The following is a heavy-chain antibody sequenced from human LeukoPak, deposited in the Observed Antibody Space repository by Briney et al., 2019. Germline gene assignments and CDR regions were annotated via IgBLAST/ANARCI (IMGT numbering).Heavy chain of an antibody. Sequence: ASAKVSCKASGYTFTGYYMHWVRQAPGQGLEWMGWINPNSGGTNFAQKFQGRVTMTRDTSISTAYMELSRLRSDDTAVYYCAGEGGDDSSGYSRFDYWGQGILVTVSS. CDR3: AGEGGDDSSGYSRFDY. D-gene: IGHD3-22*01. CDR1: GYTFTGYY. J-gene: IGHJ4*02. CDR2: INPNSGGT. V-gene: IGHV1-2*02.